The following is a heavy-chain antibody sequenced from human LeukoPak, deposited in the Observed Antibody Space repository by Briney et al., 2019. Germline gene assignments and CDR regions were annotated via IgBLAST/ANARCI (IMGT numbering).Heavy chain of an antibody. V-gene: IGHV1-18*01. CDR3: ARERGYSGYDASDL. Sequence: ASVKVSCKASGYTFTSYGISWVRQAPGQGLEWRGWISPYNGNTNYAQKLQGRVTMTTDTSTSTAYMELRSLRSDDTAVYYCARERGYSGYDASDLWGQGTLVTVSS. J-gene: IGHJ4*02. CDR2: ISPYNGNT. D-gene: IGHD5-12*01. CDR1: GYTFTSYG.